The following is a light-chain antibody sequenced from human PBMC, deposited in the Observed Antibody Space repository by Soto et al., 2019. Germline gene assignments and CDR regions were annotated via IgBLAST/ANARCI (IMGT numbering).Light chain of an antibody. J-gene: IGLJ3*02. CDR1: SSNIGAGFG. CDR2: DNN. CDR3: QSYDTRLSVWV. V-gene: IGLV1-40*01. Sequence: QPVLTQTPSVSGAPGQRVTISCTGSSSNIGAGFGVHWYQQFPGAAPKLLISDNNIRPSGVPDRFSGSKSVTSASLAITGLQPEDEADYFCQSYDTRLSVWVFGGGTKVTVL.